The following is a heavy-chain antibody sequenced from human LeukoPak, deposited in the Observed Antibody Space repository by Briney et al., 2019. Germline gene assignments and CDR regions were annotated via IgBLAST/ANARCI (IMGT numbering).Heavy chain of an antibody. D-gene: IGHD2-15*01. CDR1: GGSFSGYY. CDR2: INHSGSN. CDR3: ARGSTDGYCSGGSCYSTSNWFDP. Sequence: SETLSLTCAVYGGSFSGYYWSWIRQPPGKGLEWVGVINHSGSNNYHPSLNSRVTISVDTSKNQFSLKLSSVTAADTAVYYCARGSTDGYCSGGSCYSTSNWFDPWGQGTLVTVSS. J-gene: IGHJ5*02. V-gene: IGHV4-34*01.